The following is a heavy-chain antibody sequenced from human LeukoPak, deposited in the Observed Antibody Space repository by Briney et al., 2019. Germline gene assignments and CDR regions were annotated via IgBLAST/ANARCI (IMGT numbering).Heavy chain of an antibody. CDR1: GGSISSSSYY. CDR2: IYYSGST. J-gene: IGHJ4*02. Sequence: SETLSLTCTVSGGSISSSSYYWGWIRQPPGTGLEWLGSIYYSGSTYYNPSLKSRVTISVDTSKNQFSLKLSSVTAADTAVYYCARVDIAVAGTMDYWGQGTLVTVSS. V-gene: IGHV4-39*07. D-gene: IGHD6-19*01. CDR3: ARVDIAVAGTMDY.